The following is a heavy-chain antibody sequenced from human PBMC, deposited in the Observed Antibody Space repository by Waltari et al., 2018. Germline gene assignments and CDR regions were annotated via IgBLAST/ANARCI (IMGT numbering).Heavy chain of an antibody. CDR3: AIVVSSGYPDI. CDR2: IYSGDTT. V-gene: IGHV3-23*03. J-gene: IGHJ3*02. D-gene: IGHD6-19*01. Sequence: EVQLLESGGGLVQPGESLRLSCAASGFTFSTYGMSWVRQAPGKGLEWGSVIYSGDTTDYADSVKGRFTISRDKSKNTVDLRMNSLRAEDTAVYYCAIVVSSGYPDIWGQGTMVTVSS. CDR1: GFTFSTYG.